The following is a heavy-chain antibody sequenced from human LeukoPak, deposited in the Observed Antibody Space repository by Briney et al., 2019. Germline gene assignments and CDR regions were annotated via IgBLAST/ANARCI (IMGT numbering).Heavy chain of an antibody. D-gene: IGHD3-9*01. J-gene: IGHJ4*02. CDR3: ATGKISLRYFDWLPHDY. CDR2: ISAYNGNT. CDR1: GYTFTSYG. Sequence: ASVKVSCKASGYTFTSYGISWVRRAPGQGLEWMGWISAYNGNTNYAQKLQGRVTMTTDTSTSTAYMELRSLRSDDTAVYYCATGKISLRYFDWLPHDYWGQGTLVTVSS. V-gene: IGHV1-18*04.